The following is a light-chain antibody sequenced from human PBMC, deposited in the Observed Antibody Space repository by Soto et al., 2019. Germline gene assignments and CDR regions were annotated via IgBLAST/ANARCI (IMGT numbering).Light chain of an antibody. V-gene: IGLV2-14*01. CDR1: SSDIGAYNF. CDR3: SSYTTNITVR. CDR2: EVS. Sequence: QSVLTQPASVSGSPGQSITISCTGTSSDIGAYNFVSWYQQNPGKAPKLMIYEVSNRPSGVSNRFSGSKSDNTASLTISGLQAEDEADYYCSSYTTNITVRFGGGTKLTVL. J-gene: IGLJ2*01.